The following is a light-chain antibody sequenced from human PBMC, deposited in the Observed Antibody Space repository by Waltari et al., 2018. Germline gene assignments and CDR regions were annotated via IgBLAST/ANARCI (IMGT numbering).Light chain of an antibody. CDR1: NSNIGSHI. J-gene: IGLJ3*02. V-gene: IGLV1-44*01. CDR3: ASWDYSLNGVL. CDR2: SNT. Sequence: QSVLTQAPSASGTPGQRVTISCSGSNSNIGSHIVNWYQQLPGTAPKLLIYSNTQRPSGVPDRFSGSKSGTSASLAISGLQSEDEADYYCASWDYSLNGVLYGGGTKLTVL.